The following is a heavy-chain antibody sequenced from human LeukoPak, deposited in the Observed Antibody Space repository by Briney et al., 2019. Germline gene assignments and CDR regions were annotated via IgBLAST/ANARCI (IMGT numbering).Heavy chain of an antibody. V-gene: IGHV1-69*01. J-gene: IGHJ4*02. Sequence: ASAKVSCKASGGTFSSYAISWVRQAPGQGLEWMGGIIPIFGTANYAQKFQGRVTITADESTSTAYMELSSLRSEDTAVYYCAVPLRFLEWLPLGYWGQGTLVTVSS. CDR3: AVPLRFLEWLPLGY. D-gene: IGHD3-3*01. CDR2: IIPIFGTA. CDR1: GGTFSSYA.